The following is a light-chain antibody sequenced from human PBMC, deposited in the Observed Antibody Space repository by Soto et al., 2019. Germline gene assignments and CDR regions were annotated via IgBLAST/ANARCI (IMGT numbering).Light chain of an antibody. CDR2: GAA. V-gene: IGKV3-15*01. CDR3: LQYQNLRT. Sequence: EIVLTQFPDALSVTPGERATLSCRPSQSVSSDLSWYQDKPGQAPRLLIYGAATRATGVPARFSGSGSGTEFTLTISSLQSEGFGIYYCLQYQNLRTFGQGTKVDI. CDR1: QSVSSD. J-gene: IGKJ1*01.